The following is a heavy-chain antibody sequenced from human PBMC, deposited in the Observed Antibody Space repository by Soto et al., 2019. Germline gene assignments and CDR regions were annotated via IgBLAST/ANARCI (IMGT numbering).Heavy chain of an antibody. Sequence: QVQLQESGPGLVKPSETLSLTCTVSGVSITSHYRTWIRQPPRKGLEWIGNIHYSVSTNYSPSLKGRVIISVATSEHQSSLELRSVTTADAAVYYCTVGGAGHPFDYWGQGTLVTVSS. D-gene: IGHD3-16*01. CDR3: TVGGAGHPFDY. CDR2: IHYSVST. CDR1: GVSITSHY. J-gene: IGHJ4*02. V-gene: IGHV4-59*11.